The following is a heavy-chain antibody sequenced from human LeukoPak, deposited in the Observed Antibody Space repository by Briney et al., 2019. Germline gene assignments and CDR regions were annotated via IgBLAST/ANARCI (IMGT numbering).Heavy chain of an antibody. V-gene: IGHV1-18*01. CDR1: GYTFTSYG. Sequence: GASVKVSCKASGYTFTSYGISWVRQAPGQGLEWMGWISAYNGNTNYAQKLQGRVTMTTDTSTSTAYMELRSLRSDDTAVYYCARGRVCSRTSCPGHYYYYYMDVWGKGTTVTVSS. CDR3: ARGRVCSRTSCPGHYYYYYMDV. J-gene: IGHJ6*03. CDR2: ISAYNGNT. D-gene: IGHD2-2*01.